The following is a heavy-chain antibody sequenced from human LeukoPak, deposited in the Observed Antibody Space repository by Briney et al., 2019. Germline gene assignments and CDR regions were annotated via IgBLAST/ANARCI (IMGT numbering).Heavy chain of an antibody. J-gene: IGHJ4*02. V-gene: IGHV4-38-2*02. CDR2: ISHSGST. D-gene: IGHD1-26*01. CDR3: AREGDVVGATIDS. CDR1: GFTFSSYA. Sequence: PGGSLRLSCAASGFTFSSYAMSWVRQAPGKGLEWIGSISHSGSTYYNPSLKSRVTISLDTSKNQFSLKLSSVTAADTAVYYCAREGDVVGATIDSWGQGTLVTVSS.